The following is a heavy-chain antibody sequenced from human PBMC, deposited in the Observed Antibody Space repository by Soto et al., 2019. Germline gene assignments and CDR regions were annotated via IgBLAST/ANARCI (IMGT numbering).Heavy chain of an antibody. CDR1: GGSINSYY. D-gene: IGHD3-16*01. CDR3: ARWSNEDWFDP. J-gene: IGHJ5*02. V-gene: IGHV4-4*07. CDR2: IYTSGST. Sequence: SETMSLTCTVSGGSINSYYGSGIRQPAGKGLEWIGRIYTSGSTNYNPSLKSRVTMSVDTSKNQFSLKLSSVTAADTAVYYCARWSNEDWFDPWGQGTLVTVPS.